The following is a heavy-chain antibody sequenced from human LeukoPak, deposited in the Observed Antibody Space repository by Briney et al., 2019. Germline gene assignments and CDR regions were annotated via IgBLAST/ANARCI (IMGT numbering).Heavy chain of an antibody. Sequence: PGGSLRLSCAASGFTFDDYAMHWVRQAPGKGLEWVSGISWNSGSIGYADSVKGRFTISRDNAKNSLYLQMNSLRAEDTALYYCAKMGEVYDYWGQGTLVTVSS. V-gene: IGHV3-9*01. J-gene: IGHJ4*02. CDR2: ISWNSGSI. CDR1: GFTFDDYA. CDR3: AKMGEVYDY. D-gene: IGHD3-16*01.